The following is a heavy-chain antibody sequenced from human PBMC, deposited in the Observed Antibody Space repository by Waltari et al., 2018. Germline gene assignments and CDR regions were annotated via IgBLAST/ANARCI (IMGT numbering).Heavy chain of an antibody. V-gene: IGHV4-34*01. CDR2: INHSGST. CDR1: GGSFSGYY. J-gene: IGHJ2*01. CDR3: ARGTAVALYWYFDL. D-gene: IGHD6-19*01. Sequence: QVQLQQWGAGLLKPSETLSLTCAVYGGSFSGYYWSWILQPPGKGLEWIGEINHSGSTNYNPSLKSRVTISVDTSKNQFSLKLSSVTAADTAVYYCARGTAVALYWYFDLWGRGTLVTVSS.